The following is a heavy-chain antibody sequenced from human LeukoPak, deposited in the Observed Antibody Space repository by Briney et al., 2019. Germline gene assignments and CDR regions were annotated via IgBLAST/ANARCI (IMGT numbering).Heavy chain of an antibody. D-gene: IGHD3-10*01. CDR3: ARLLAYGSGAEAFDY. V-gene: IGHV3-7*01. J-gene: IGHJ4*02. CDR2: IKEDGTEK. CDR1: GFSFSSYW. Sequence: GGSLRLSCAASGFSFSSYWMTWIRQAPGKGLEWVANIKEDGTEKYYVDSVKGRFTISRDNARSSLYLQMNSLRAGDTAVYYCARLLAYGSGAEAFDYWGQGTLVTVSS.